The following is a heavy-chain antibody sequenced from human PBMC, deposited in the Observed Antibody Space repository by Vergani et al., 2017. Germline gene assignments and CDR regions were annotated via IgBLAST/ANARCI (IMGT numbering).Heavy chain of an antibody. CDR3: AREGLYYDSSGYRGRWFDP. D-gene: IGHD3-22*01. V-gene: IGHV4-31*03. CDR1: GGSISSADYY. Sequence: QVRLQESGPGLVKPSQTLSLTCTVSGGSISSADYYWSWIRQHPGKVLEWIGYIYYSGSSYYNPSLESRVTISLDTSKNQFSLKLSSVTAADTAVYYCAREGLYYDSSGYRGRWFDPWGQGTLVTVSS. CDR2: IYYSGSS. J-gene: IGHJ5*02.